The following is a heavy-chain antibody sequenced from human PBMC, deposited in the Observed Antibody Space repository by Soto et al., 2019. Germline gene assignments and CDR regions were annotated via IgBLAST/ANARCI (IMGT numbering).Heavy chain of an antibody. J-gene: IGHJ4*02. CDR3: ARASIVGATIDY. CDR2: IYYSGST. V-gene: IGHV4-31*03. Sequence: QVQLQESGPGLVKPSQTLSLTCTVSGGSISSGGYYWSWIRQHPGKGLEWIGYIYYSGSTYYNPSLKSRVTISVDTSKHQFSLKLSSVTAADTAVYYCARASIVGATIDYWGQGTLVTVSS. D-gene: IGHD1-26*01. CDR1: GGSISSGGYY.